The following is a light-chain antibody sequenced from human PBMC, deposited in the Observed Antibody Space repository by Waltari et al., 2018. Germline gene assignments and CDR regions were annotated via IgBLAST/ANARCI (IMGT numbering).Light chain of an antibody. CDR3: AAWDDSLDGNWV. J-gene: IGLJ3*02. Sequence: QSVLTQPPSASGTPGQRVTISCSGSRSNVGIKPLNWYQQLPGTAPKLLIYNNNQRPSEVPDRFSGSKSGTSASLAISGLQSEDEADYYCAAWDDSLDGNWVFGGGTKLTVL. CDR2: NNN. CDR1: RSNVGIKP. V-gene: IGLV1-44*01.